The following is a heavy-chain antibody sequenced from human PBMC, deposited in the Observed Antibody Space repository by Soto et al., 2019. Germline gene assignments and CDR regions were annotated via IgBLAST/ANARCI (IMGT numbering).Heavy chain of an antibody. Sequence: PGESLKISCKGSGYSFTNYWIGWVRQMPGKGLEWMGIINPADSDTRYSPSFQGQVTVSADKSISTAYLQWSSLKASDTAMYYCARQRPVLRYFDWLFDAFDIWGQGTMVTVSS. CDR2: INPADSDT. D-gene: IGHD3-9*01. V-gene: IGHV5-51*01. CDR3: ARQRPVLRYFDWLFDAFDI. CDR1: GYSFTNYW. J-gene: IGHJ3*02.